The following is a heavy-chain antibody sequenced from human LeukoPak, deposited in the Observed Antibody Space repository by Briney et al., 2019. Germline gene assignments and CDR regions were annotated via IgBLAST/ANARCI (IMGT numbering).Heavy chain of an antibody. CDR1: GFTFDDYA. CDR2: ISWNSITI. D-gene: IGHD3-16*02. CDR3: AKASYTLGYYYAMDV. Sequence: GRSLRLSCAASGFTFDDYAMHWVRQAPGKGLEWVSGISWNSITIGYADSVKGRFTISRDNAKNSLHLQMNSLRVEDTALYYCAKASYTLGYYYAMDVWGQGTTVTVSS. V-gene: IGHV3-9*01. J-gene: IGHJ6*02.